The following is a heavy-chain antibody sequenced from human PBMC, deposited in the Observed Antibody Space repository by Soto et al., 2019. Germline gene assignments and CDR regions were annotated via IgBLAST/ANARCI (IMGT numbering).Heavy chain of an antibody. J-gene: IGHJ4*02. CDR3: ARVPYCSSSSCYSYFDS. CDR2: IWYDGSNK. CDR1: GFTFSSYG. V-gene: IGHV3-33*01. D-gene: IGHD2-2*01. Sequence: PGGSLRLSCAASGFTFSSYGMQWVRQAPGKGLEWVAVIWYDGSNKYYADSVKGRFTISRDNSKNTLYLQMNSLRAEDTAVYYCARVPYCSSSSCYSYFDSWGQGTLVTVSS.